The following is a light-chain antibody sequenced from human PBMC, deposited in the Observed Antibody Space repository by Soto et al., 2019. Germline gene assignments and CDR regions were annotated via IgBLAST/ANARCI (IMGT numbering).Light chain of an antibody. J-gene: IGLJ1*01. CDR2: KGT. CDR1: SDDVGAYNS. CDR3: CSSAPESTYV. Sequence: QSALAQPASVSGSPGQSITISCTGTSDDVGAYNSVSWYQQLPHKAPQVILYKGTQRPSGVSSRFSGSTSGSAASLTISGLQADDEADYFCCSSAPESTYVFGTGTQLTVL. V-gene: IGLV2-23*01.